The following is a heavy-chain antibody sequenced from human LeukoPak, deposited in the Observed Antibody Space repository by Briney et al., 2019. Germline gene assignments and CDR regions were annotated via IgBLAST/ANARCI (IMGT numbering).Heavy chain of an antibody. CDR3: ARIGAGSSRDY. CDR1: GCTFSSYE. D-gene: IGHD6-13*01. J-gene: IGHJ4*02. V-gene: IGHV3-48*03. Sequence: GVSLRLSCAASGCTFSSYEMNWVRQAPGKGLEWVSSIVGSSSTYYADSLQRRFTISRDNAKNSPDLQVISLMAEDTAVYYCARIGAGSSRDYWGQGTLVTVSS. CDR2: IVGSSST.